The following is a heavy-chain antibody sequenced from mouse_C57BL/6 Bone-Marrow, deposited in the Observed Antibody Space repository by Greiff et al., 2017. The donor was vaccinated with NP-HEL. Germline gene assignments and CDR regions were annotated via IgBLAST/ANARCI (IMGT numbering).Heavy chain of an antibody. CDR3: ARYDYDGFAY. V-gene: IGHV1-20*01. CDR1: GYSFTGYF. CDR2: INPYNGDT. Sequence: VQLKESGPELVKPGDSVKISCKASGYSFTGYFMNWVMQSHGKSLEWIGRINPYNGDTFYNQKFKGKATLTVDKSSSTAHMELRSLTSEDAAVYYCARYDYDGFAYWGQGTLVTVSA. D-gene: IGHD2-4*01. J-gene: IGHJ3*01.